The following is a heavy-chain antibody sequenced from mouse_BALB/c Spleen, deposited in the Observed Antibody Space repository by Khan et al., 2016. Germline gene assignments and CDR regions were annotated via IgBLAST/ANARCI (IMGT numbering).Heavy chain of an antibody. D-gene: IGHD1-2*01. J-gene: IGHJ3*01. CDR1: GFNIKDTY. CDR2: IDPANGNT. Sequence: EVQLQESGAELVKPGASVKLSCTASGFNIKDTYMHWVKLRPEQGLGWIGRIDPANGNTKYDPKFQGTATITADTSSNTAYLQLSSLTSEDTAVYYCAPYGRGFAYWGQGTLVTVSA. V-gene: IGHV14-3*02. CDR3: APYGRGFAY.